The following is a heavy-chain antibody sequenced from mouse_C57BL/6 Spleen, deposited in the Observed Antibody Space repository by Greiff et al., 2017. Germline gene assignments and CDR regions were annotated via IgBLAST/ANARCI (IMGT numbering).Heavy chain of an antibody. D-gene: IGHD2-13*01. Sequence: VQLQESGAELARPGASVKLSCKASGYTFTSYGISWVKQRTGQGLEWIGEIYPRSGNTYYNEKFKGKATLTADKSSSTAYMELRSLTSEDSAVYFCARGDLGDSWFAYWGQGTLVTVSA. CDR2: IYPRSGNT. V-gene: IGHV1-81*01. J-gene: IGHJ3*01. CDR1: GYTFTSYG. CDR3: ARGDLGDSWFAY.